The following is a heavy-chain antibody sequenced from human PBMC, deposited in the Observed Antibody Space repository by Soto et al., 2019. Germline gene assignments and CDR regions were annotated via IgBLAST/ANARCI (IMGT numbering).Heavy chain of an antibody. D-gene: IGHD2-2*01. CDR2: KSSSRSTI. J-gene: IGHJ5*02. Sequence: GGAQRLSCAASGFMFSSYGMNWMRQSPGKWLEGVSYKSSSRSTIYYGDSVKGRFTISRYNAKNSLYLQINSLRVQDTVVYYCAREGGSYCSVFSCYDNWLDHWGHGTLVTVSS. CDR1: GFMFSSYG. V-gene: IGHV3-48*04. CDR3: AREGGSYCSVFSCYDNWLDH.